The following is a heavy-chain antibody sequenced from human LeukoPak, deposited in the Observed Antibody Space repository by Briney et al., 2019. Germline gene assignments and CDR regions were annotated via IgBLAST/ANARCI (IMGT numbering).Heavy chain of an antibody. CDR2: ISYDGSNK. CDR1: GFTFSSYG. CDR3: ARDWSSGRYRGPDWYFDL. D-gene: IGHD6-25*01. Sequence: PGGSLRLSCAASGFTFSSYGMHWVRQAPGKGLEWVAVISYDGSNKYYADSVKGRFTISRDTSKNTLYLQMNNLGVDDTAMYYCARDWSSGRYRGPDWYFDLCGRGVLVTVSS. V-gene: IGHV3-30*03. J-gene: IGHJ2*01.